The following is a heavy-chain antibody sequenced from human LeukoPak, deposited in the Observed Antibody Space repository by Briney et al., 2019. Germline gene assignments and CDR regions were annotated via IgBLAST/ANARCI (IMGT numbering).Heavy chain of an antibody. CDR3: ARDSIVVVPAAQKSYYYGMDV. J-gene: IGHJ6*02. CDR2: MNPNSGNT. Sequence: ASVKVSCTASGYTFTSYDINWVRQATGQGLEWMGWMNPNSGNTGYAQKFQGRVTMTTDTSTSTAYMELRSLRSDDTAVYYCARDSIVVVPAAQKSYYYGMDVWGQGTTVTVSS. CDR1: GYTFTSYD. D-gene: IGHD2-2*01. V-gene: IGHV1-8*01.